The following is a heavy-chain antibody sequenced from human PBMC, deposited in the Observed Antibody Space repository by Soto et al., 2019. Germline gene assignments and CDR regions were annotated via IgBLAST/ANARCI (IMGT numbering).Heavy chain of an antibody. CDR2: IYYSGST. Sequence: SETLSLTCTVSGGSISSGDHYWSWIRQPPGKGLEWIGYIYYSGSTYYNPSLKSRVTISVDTSTNQFSLKLSSVTAADTAVYYCATERSLWSVGFDPWGQGTLVTVSS. J-gene: IGHJ5*02. CDR3: ATERSLWSVGFDP. D-gene: IGHD2-15*01. V-gene: IGHV4-30-4*01. CDR1: GGSISSGDHY.